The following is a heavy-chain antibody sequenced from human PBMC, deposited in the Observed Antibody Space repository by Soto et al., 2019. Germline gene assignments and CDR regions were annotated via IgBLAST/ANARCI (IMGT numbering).Heavy chain of an antibody. Sequence: QDQLVQSGAEVKKPGSSVKVSCKASGGTFSSHTFSWVRQAPGQGLEWMGRIIPALGTAAYAQKFQGRVTITSYESATTVYMELNSLISEDTAVYYCTRPDFGDYWYFDLWGRGTLVTVSS. V-gene: IGHV1-69*08. D-gene: IGHD4-17*01. CDR3: TRPDFGDYWYFDL. CDR2: IIPALGTA. CDR1: GGTFSSHT. J-gene: IGHJ2*01.